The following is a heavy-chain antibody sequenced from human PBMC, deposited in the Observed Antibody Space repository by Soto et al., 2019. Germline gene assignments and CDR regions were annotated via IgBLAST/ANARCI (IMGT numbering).Heavy chain of an antibody. J-gene: IGHJ4*02. D-gene: IGHD3-16*02. V-gene: IGHV3-23*01. Sequence: PGGSLRLSCAASGFTFSSYAMSWVRQAPGKGLEWVSAISGSGGSTYYADSVKGRFTISRDNSKNTLYLQMNSLRAEDTAVYYCAKVSYDYVWGSYRPSFFVYWGQGTLVTVSS. CDR1: GFTFSSYA. CDR2: ISGSGGST. CDR3: AKVSYDYVWGSYRPSFFVY.